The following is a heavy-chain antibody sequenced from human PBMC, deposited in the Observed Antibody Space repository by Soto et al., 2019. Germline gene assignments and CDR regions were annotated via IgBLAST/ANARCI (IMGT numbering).Heavy chain of an antibody. D-gene: IGHD1-26*01. CDR1: GYSISSGYY. V-gene: IGHV4-38-2*02. CDR3: ARDPSGSYYFDY. J-gene: IGHJ4*02. Sequence: SETLSLTCAVSGYSISSGYYWGWIRQPPGKGLEWIGSIYHSGSTYYNPSLKSRVTISVDTSKNQFSLKLSSVTAADTAVYYCARDPSGSYYFDYWGQGTLVTVSS. CDR2: IYHSGST.